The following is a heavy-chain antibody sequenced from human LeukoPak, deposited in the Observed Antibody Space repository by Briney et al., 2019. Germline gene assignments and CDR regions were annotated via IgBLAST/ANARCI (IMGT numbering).Heavy chain of an antibody. D-gene: IGHD3-10*01. CDR1: GDSISSSSYY. V-gene: IGHV4-39*01. Sequence: SETLSLTCTVSGDSISSSSYYWGWIRQPPGKGLEWIGSIYYSGSTYYNPSLKGRVTISVDTSKNQFSLKLSFVTASDTAVYYCAPSYYGSGSFDYWGQGTLVSVSS. CDR2: IYYSGST. J-gene: IGHJ4*02. CDR3: APSYYGSGSFDY.